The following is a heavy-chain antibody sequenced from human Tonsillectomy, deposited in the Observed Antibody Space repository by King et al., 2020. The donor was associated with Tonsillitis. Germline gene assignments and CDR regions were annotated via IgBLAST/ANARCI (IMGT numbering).Heavy chain of an antibody. Sequence: VQLVESGGGLIQPGGSLRLSCAASVFTVSSNYMSWVRQAPGKGLEWVSVIYSGGSKYYADSVKGRFTISRDNSKNTLYLQMNSLRAEDTAVYYCARDVAAAGFLWDWGQGTLVTVSS. D-gene: IGHD6-13*01. V-gene: IGHV3-53*01. CDR3: ARDVAAAGFLWD. CDR1: VFTVSSNY. CDR2: IYSGGSK. J-gene: IGHJ4*02.